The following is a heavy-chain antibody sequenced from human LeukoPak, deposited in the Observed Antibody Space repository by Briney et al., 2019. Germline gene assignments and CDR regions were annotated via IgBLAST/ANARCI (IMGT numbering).Heavy chain of an antibody. CDR1: GYSISSGYY. D-gene: IGHD6-19*01. CDR2: IYHSGST. V-gene: IGHV4-38-2*02. CDR3: ASVVYSSGWTGVDYYYMDV. Sequence: SETLSPTCTVSGYSISSGYYWGWIRQPPGKGLEWIGSIYHSGSTYYNPSLKSRVTISVDTSKNQFSLKLSSVTAADTAVYYCASVVYSSGWTGVDYYYMDVWGKGTTVTVSS. J-gene: IGHJ6*03.